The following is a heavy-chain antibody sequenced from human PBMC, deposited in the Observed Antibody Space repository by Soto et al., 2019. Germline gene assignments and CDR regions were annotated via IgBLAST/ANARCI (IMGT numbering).Heavy chain of an antibody. D-gene: IGHD4-17*01. CDR2: IYHSGST. CDR3: ARADYGDYYFYYGMDV. J-gene: IGHJ6*02. CDR1: GYSISSGYY. Sequence: SETLSLTCAVSGYSISSGYYWGWIRQPPGKGLEWLGSIYHSGSTYYNPSLKSRVTISVDTSKNQFSLKLSSVTAADTAVYYCARADYGDYYFYYGMDVWGQGTTVTVSS. V-gene: IGHV4-38-2*01.